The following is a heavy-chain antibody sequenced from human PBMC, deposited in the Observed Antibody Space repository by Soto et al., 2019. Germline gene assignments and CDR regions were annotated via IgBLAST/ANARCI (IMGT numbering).Heavy chain of an antibody. CDR3: ARLYYDVFPRMDV. V-gene: IGHV5-10-1*01. CDR1: GDSFTNYW. Sequence: PGESMKISCNGSGDSFTNYWITWVRQMPGKGLEWMGRIDPTDSYTNYNPSFQGHVTISADKSINTAFLRWSSLKASDTAIFYCARLYYDVFPRMDVWGQGTTVTVPS. J-gene: IGHJ6*02. CDR2: IDPTDSYT. D-gene: IGHD3-9*01.